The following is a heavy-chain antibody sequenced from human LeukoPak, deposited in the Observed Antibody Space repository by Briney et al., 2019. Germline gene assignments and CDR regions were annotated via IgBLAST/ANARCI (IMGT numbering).Heavy chain of an antibody. D-gene: IGHD1-1*01. CDR1: GGSFSTFY. CDR3: ARRMTGSYSDY. V-gene: IGHV4-34*01. Sequence: TSETLSLTCAVYGGSFSTFYWSWIRQPPGKGLEWIGEINHRGSTNYNPSLKSRVTMSIDTSKNQFSLKLSSVTDADTAVYYCARRMTGSYSDYWGQGTLVTVSS. CDR2: INHRGST. J-gene: IGHJ4*02.